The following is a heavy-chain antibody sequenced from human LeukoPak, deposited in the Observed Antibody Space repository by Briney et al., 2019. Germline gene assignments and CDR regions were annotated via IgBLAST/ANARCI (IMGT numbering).Heavy chain of an antibody. CDR2: IYYSGST. V-gene: IGHV4-59*01. J-gene: IGHJ3*02. D-gene: IGHD6-19*01. CDR1: GGSISSYY. Sequence: SETLSPTCTVSGGSISSYYWSWIRQPPGKGLEWIGYIYYSGSTNYNPSLKSRVTISVDTSKNQFSLKLSSVTAADTAVYYCAKLGSSGWYDAFDIWGQGTMVTVSS. CDR3: AKLGSSGWYDAFDI.